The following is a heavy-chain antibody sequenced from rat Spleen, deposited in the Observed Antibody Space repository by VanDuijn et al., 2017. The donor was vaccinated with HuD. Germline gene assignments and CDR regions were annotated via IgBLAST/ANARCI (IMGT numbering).Heavy chain of an antibody. J-gene: IGHJ2*01. CDR2: ISYDGRTT. Sequence: EVQLVESGGGLVQPGRSMKLSCAASGLSFSNYDMAWVRQAPTKGLEWVASISYDGRTTYYRDSVKGRFTISRDNAKSTLYLQMDSLRSEDTATYYCVRHRDYYNSYVYAFDYWGQGVMVTVSS. D-gene: IGHD1-2*01. CDR3: VRHRDYYNSYVYAFDY. V-gene: IGHV5-25*01. CDR1: GLSFSNYD.